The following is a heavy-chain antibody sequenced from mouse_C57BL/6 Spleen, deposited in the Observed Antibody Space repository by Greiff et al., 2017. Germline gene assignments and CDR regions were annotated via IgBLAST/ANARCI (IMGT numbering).Heavy chain of an antibody. Sequence: EVQLVESGGGLVKPGGSLKLSCAASGFTFSSYAMSWVRQTPEKRLEWVATISDGGSYTYYPDNVKGRFTISRDNAKNNLYLQMSHLKSEDTAMYYCARDSDGYYGYWGQGTTLTVSS. CDR2: ISDGGSYT. CDR1: GFTFSSYA. J-gene: IGHJ2*01. CDR3: ARDSDGYYGY. V-gene: IGHV5-4*01. D-gene: IGHD2-3*01.